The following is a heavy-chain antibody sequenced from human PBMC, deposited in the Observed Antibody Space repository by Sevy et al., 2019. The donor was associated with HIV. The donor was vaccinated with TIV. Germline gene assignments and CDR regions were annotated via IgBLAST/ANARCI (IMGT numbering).Heavy chain of an antibody. CDR3: ASTFSRTVAVRNLGDY. J-gene: IGHJ4*02. V-gene: IGHV1-46*03. CDR2: INPSGGST. CDR1: GYTFTSYY. D-gene: IGHD6-19*01. Sequence: ASVKVSCKASGYTFTSYYMHWVRQAPGQGLEWMGIINPSGGSTSYAQKFQGRVTMTRDTSTSTVYMELSSLRSEDTAVYYCASTFSRTVAVRNLGDYWGQGTLVTVSS.